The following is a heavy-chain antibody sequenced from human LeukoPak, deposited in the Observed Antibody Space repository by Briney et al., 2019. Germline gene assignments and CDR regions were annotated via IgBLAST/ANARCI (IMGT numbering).Heavy chain of an antibody. CDR3: ARGVGVPVAGYFDY. Sequence: LSGGSLRLSCAASGSTFSVYWMHWVRHAPGKGLVWVSRINGDGSSTTYADSVKGRFTISRDNAKNTLYLQVSSLRVEDTAVYYCARGVGVPVAGYFDYWGQGTLATVSS. V-gene: IGHV3-74*01. CDR1: GSTFSVYW. CDR2: INGDGSST. D-gene: IGHD6-19*01. J-gene: IGHJ4*02.